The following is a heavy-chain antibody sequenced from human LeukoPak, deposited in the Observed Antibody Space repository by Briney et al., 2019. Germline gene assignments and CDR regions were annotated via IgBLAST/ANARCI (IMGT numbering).Heavy chain of an antibody. D-gene: IGHD6-19*01. CDR2: INPNSGGT. Sequence: ASVKVSCKASGYTFTGYYMHWVRQAPGQGLEWMGWINPNSGGTNYAQKFQGRVTMTRDTSISTAYMELSRLRSDDTAVYYCARDQVVAGRNFDYWGQGTLVTVSS. CDR3: ARDQVVAGRNFDY. V-gene: IGHV1-2*02. CDR1: GYTFTGYY. J-gene: IGHJ4*02.